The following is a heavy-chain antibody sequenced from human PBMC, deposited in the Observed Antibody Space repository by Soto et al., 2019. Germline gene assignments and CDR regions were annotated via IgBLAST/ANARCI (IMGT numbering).Heavy chain of an antibody. J-gene: IGHJ3*02. D-gene: IGHD2-21*02. CDR1: GFNFIRKY. Sequence: VQLVESGGGLIQPGGSLRLSCAASGFNFIRKYMIWVRQAPGKGLEWVAATSSDGTDNVYADSVSGRFTISRDNSKNTLYLQMNSLRSEDAAVYYCARTYECAKSDCYRAFDIWGQGTMVTVSS. V-gene: IGHV3-30*03. CDR2: TSSDGTDN. CDR3: ARTYECAKSDCYRAFDI.